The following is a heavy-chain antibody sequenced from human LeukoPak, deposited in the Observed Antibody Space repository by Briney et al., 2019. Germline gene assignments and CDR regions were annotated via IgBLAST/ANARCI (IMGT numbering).Heavy chain of an antibody. V-gene: IGHV1-2*02. Sequence: ASVKVSCKASVNTFSPHHIYWVRQAPGQGLEWMGWINAQTGGTNYAQRFQGRVTMTRDTSITTAYMELNRLTSDDTAIYYCATRPPPVPNGPFDYWGQGTLVTVSS. CDR2: INAQTGGT. D-gene: IGHD6-19*01. CDR1: VNTFSPHH. J-gene: IGHJ4*02. CDR3: ATRPPPVPNGPFDY.